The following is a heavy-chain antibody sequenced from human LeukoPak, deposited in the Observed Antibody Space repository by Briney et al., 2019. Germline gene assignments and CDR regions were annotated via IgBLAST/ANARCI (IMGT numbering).Heavy chain of an antibody. Sequence: GGSLRLSCAASGFTFSSYSMNWVRQAPGKGLEWVSYISSSSSTIYYADSVKGRFTISRDNAKNSLYLQMNSLRAEDTAVYYCARDSGPTDPLGYYMDVWGKGTTVTVSS. CDR3: ARDSGPTDPLGYYMDV. J-gene: IGHJ6*03. D-gene: IGHD3-10*01. CDR2: ISSSSSTI. V-gene: IGHV3-48*01. CDR1: GFTFSSYS.